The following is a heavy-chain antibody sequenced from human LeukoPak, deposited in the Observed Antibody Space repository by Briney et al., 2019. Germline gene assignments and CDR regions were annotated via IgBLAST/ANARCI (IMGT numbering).Heavy chain of an antibody. V-gene: IGHV3-11*01. CDR3: ATSVAGLRYFDY. CDR1: GFTFSDYY. D-gene: IGHD6-19*01. CDR2: ISSSGSTI. Sequence: PGGSLRLSGAASGFTFSDYYMSWIRQAPGKGLEWVSYISSSGSTIYYADSVKGRFTISRDNAKNSLYLQMNSLRAEDTAVYYCATSVAGLRYFDYWGQGTLVTVSS. J-gene: IGHJ4*02.